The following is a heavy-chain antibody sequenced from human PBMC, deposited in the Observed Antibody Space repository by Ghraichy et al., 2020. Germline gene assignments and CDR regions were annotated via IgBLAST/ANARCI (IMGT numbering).Heavy chain of an antibody. CDR1: GGSFSGYY. CDR3: ASRKEYGYNWNSIRRYYFDY. Sequence: SETLSLTCAVYGGSFSGYYWSWIRQPPGKGLEWIGEINHSGSTNYNPSLKSRVTISVDTSKNQFSLKLSSVTAADTAVYYCASRKEYGYNWNSIRRYYFDYWGQGTLVTVSS. CDR2: INHSGST. V-gene: IGHV4-34*01. J-gene: IGHJ4*02. D-gene: IGHD1-7*01.